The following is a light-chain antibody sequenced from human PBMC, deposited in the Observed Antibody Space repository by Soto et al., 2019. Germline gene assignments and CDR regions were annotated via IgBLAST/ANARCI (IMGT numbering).Light chain of an antibody. CDR3: QHYGSSPPYT. V-gene: IGKV3-20*01. CDR1: QSVSSSY. Sequence: EIVLTQSPGTLSLSPGERATLSCRASQSVSSSYLAWYQQKPGQAPSLLIYGASSRATGIPDRFSGSGSGTDFTLTISRLEPEDFAVLYCQHYGSSPPYTFGQGTKLEIK. J-gene: IGKJ2*01. CDR2: GAS.